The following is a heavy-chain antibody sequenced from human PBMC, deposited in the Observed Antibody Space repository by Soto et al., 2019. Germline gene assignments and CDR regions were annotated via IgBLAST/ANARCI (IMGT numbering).Heavy chain of an antibody. CDR3: AKDGDAAAVDAFDI. CDR2: ISYDGSNK. D-gene: IGHD6-13*01. V-gene: IGHV3-30*18. CDR1: GFTFSSYG. Sequence: GGSLRLSCAASGFTFSSYGMHWVRQAPGKGLEWVAVISYDGSNKYYADSVKGRFTISRDNSKNTLYLQMNSLRAEDTAVYYCAKDGDAAAVDAFDIWGQGTMVTV. J-gene: IGHJ3*02.